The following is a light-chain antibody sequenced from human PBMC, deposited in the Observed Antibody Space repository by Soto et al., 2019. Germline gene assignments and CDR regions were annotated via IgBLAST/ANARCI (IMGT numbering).Light chain of an antibody. Sequence: EIVLTQSPATLSLSPGERATLSCRASQSVSNYLTWYQQKPGQAPRLLVYDTFNRANGVPARFTGSGSDTDFTLTISSLEPEDFAFYYCQQRDGWPRTFGQGTKVEIK. V-gene: IGKV3-11*01. J-gene: IGKJ1*01. CDR2: DTF. CDR3: QQRDGWPRT. CDR1: QSVSNY.